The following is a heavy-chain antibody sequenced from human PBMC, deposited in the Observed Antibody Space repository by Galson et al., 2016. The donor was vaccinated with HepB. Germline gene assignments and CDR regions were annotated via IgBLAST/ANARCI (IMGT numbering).Heavy chain of an antibody. CDR1: GFTFSGHW. Sequence: SLRLSCAASGFTFSGHWMHWVRQAPGKGLECVSRLNRDGSSTDYADSVKGRFTISRDNAKNTVYVQMNSLRAEDTALYYCARGMGDRYAMDVWGQGTTVTVSS. CDR3: ARGMGDRYAMDV. CDR2: LNRDGSST. V-gene: IGHV3-74*01. J-gene: IGHJ6*02. D-gene: IGHD3-16*01.